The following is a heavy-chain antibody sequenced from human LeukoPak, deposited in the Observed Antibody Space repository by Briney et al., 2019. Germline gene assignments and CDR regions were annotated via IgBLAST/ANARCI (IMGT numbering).Heavy chain of an antibody. CDR2: MYYSGTT. CDR3: AVTATPGHYFDY. Sequence: SSETLSPTCTVSGGYISTNSYYWGWVRQPPGKGLEWIGSMYYSGTTYYNPSLKSRVTISVDTSKNQFSLKLSSLTAADTAVYYCAVTATPGHYFDYWGQGSLVTVSS. CDR1: GGYISTNSYY. J-gene: IGHJ4*01. D-gene: IGHD2-15*01. V-gene: IGHV4-39*01.